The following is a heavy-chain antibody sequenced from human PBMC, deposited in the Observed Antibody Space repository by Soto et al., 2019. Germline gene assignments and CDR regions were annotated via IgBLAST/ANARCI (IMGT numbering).Heavy chain of an antibody. J-gene: IGHJ4*02. Sequence: QVQLVQPGAEVKKPGASVKVSCKASGYTFTGYYMHWVRQAPGQGLEWMGWINPNRGGTNYAQKFQGWGTMTRDTAISTAYMELRRLRSEDTAADYCARETKQQWLGRAYYFDYWGQGTLVTVSS. CDR2: INPNRGGT. CDR1: GYTFTGYY. CDR3: ARETKQQWLGRAYYFDY. V-gene: IGHV1-2*04. D-gene: IGHD6-19*01.